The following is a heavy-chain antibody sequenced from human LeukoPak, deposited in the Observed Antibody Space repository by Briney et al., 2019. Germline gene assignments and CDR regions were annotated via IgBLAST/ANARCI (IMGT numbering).Heavy chain of an antibody. CDR2: IYYSGST. D-gene: IGHD6-19*01. Sequence: SETLSLTCTVSDGSFSSYSWNWIRQPPGRGLEWIGYIYYSGSTNYNPSLKSRVTISVDTSKNQFSLKLDSVTAADTAVYYCARHGYSSGGPWLDPWGQGTLVTVSS. J-gene: IGHJ5*02. CDR3: ARHGYSSGGPWLDP. CDR1: DGSFSSYS. V-gene: IGHV4-59*08.